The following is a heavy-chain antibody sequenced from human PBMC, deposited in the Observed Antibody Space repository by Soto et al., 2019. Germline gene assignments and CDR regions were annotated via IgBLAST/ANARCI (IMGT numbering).Heavy chain of an antibody. CDR1: EFAYSSYA. CDR3: AKRRRAAAGKGQWYYYYYGMDV. Sequence: GGSLRHSCSASEFAYSSYAMSRVRQAPGKGLEWVSAISGSGGSTYYADSVKGRFTISRDNSKNTLYLQMNSLRAEDTAVYYCAKRRRAAAGKGQWYYYYYGMDVWGQGTTVTVSS. D-gene: IGHD6-13*01. J-gene: IGHJ6*02. CDR2: ISGSGGST. V-gene: IGHV3-23*01.